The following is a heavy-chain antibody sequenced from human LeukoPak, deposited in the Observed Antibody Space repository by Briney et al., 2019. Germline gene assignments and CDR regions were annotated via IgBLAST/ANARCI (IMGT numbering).Heavy chain of an antibody. Sequence: GGSLRLSCAASGFTFSSYAMSWVRQAPGKGLEWVPAISGSGGSTYYADSVKGQFTISRDNSENTLYPQMNSLRAEDTAVYYCAKADDIVVVPAAIIFSPFDYWGQGTLVTVSS. CDR1: GFTFSSYA. D-gene: IGHD2-2*01. CDR2: ISGSGGST. J-gene: IGHJ4*02. CDR3: AKADDIVVVPAAIIFSPFDY. V-gene: IGHV3-23*01.